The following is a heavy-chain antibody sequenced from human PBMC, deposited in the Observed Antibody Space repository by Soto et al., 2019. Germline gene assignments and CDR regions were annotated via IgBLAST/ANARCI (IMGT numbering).Heavy chain of an antibody. Sequence: QLQLQESGSGLVKPSETLSLTCTVSGASISSNSYYWGWIRQPPGKGLEWIGSIYYSGSTYYNPSLKSRITISVDTSKNQFSLKLSSVTAADTAVYYCARHRLEYYYDTNSYFIHYYFDYWGQGTLVTVSS. CDR3: ARHRLEYYYDTNSYFIHYYFDY. CDR1: GASISSNSYY. CDR2: IYYSGST. D-gene: IGHD3-22*01. J-gene: IGHJ4*02. V-gene: IGHV4-39*01.